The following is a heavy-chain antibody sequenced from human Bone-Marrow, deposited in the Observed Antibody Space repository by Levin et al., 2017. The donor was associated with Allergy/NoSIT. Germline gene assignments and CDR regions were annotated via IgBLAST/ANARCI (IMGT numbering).Heavy chain of an antibody. CDR3: ARDCPHLSYSSTWYYYYGMDV. V-gene: IGHV3-48*02. D-gene: IGHD6-13*01. J-gene: IGHJ6*02. CDR2: ISDSSSSI. CDR1: GFTFSNSS. Sequence: GESLKISCAASGFTFSNSSMNWVRQAPGKGLEWVSYISDSSSSIFYADSVMGRFTISRDNAKNSLFLQMNSLRDEDTAVYYCARDCPHLSYSSTWYYYYGMDVWGQGTTVTVSS.